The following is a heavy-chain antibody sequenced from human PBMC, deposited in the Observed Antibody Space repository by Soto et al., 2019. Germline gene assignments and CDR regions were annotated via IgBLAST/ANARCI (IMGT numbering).Heavy chain of an antibody. Sequence: QVQLVQSGAEVKKPGSSVKVSCKASGGTFSSYAISWVRQAPGQGLEWMGGIIPIFGTANYAQKCNGRDTITAGESTSTAYMELSSLRSEDTAVYYCAGGKRDDYGAPRAFDIWGQGTMVTVSS. CDR1: GGTFSSYA. CDR2: IIPIFGTA. V-gene: IGHV1-69*01. J-gene: IGHJ3*02. D-gene: IGHD4-17*01. CDR3: AGGKRDDYGAPRAFDI.